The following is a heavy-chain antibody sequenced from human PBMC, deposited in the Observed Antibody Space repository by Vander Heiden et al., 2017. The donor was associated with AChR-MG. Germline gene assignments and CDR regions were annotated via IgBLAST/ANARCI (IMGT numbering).Heavy chain of an antibody. V-gene: IGHV3-49*05. D-gene: IGHD2-2*02. Sequence: EVQLVASGGGLVKPGRSLRLSCTASGFTFGEYAMGWFRQAPGKGLEWVGFIRSKAYGGTTEYAASVKGRFTISRDDSKSIAYLQMNSLKTEDTAVYYCTRDVIVVPAAILPSFDYWGQGTLVTVSS. CDR1: GFTFGEYA. CDR3: TRDVIVVPAAILPSFDY. CDR2: IRSKAYGGTT. J-gene: IGHJ4*02.